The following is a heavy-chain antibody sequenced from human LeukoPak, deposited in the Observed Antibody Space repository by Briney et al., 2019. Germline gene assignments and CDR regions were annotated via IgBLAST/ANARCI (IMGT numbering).Heavy chain of an antibody. CDR3: ARSHLSPLFAY. CDR2: IYYSGST. CDR1: VGSISSYY. J-gene: IGHJ4*02. Sequence: SETLSLTCTVSVGSISSYYWSWIRQPPGKGLEWIGYIYYSGSTNYNPSLKSRVTISVDTSKNQSSLTLSSVTAADTAVYYCARSHLSPLFAYWGQGTLVTVSS. V-gene: IGHV4-59*08.